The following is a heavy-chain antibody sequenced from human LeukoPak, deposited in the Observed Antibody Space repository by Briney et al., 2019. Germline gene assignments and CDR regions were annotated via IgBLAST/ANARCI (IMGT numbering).Heavy chain of an antibody. CDR2: LSGSGGST. J-gene: IGHJ4*02. D-gene: IGHD3-22*01. CDR1: GFTFSNYA. Sequence: GGSLRLSCAASGFTFSNYAMSWVRQAPGKGLEWVSSLSGSGGSTYHADSVKGRFTISRDNSKNTLYLQMNSLRAEDTAVYYCAKEGRRSYYDSSGYYPDYWGQGTLVTVSS. CDR3: AKEGRRSYYDSSGYYPDY. V-gene: IGHV3-23*01.